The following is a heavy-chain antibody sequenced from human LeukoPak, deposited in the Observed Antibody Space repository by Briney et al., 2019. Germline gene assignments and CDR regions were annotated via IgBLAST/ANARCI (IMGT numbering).Heavy chain of an antibody. CDR2: IKKDGSEK. V-gene: IGHV3-7*01. Sequence: GGSLRLSCAASGFTFSSYWMSWVRQAPGKGLEWVANIKKDGSEKYYVDSVKGRFTISRDNAKNSLYLQMNSLRAEDTAVYYCARDGATFSGYDWYYYMDVWGKGTTVTVSS. D-gene: IGHD5-12*01. J-gene: IGHJ6*03. CDR1: GFTFSSYW. CDR3: ARDGATFSGYDWYYYMDV.